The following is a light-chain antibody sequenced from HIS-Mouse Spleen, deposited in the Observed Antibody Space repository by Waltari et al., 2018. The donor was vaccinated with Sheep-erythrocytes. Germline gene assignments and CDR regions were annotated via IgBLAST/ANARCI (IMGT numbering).Light chain of an antibody. J-gene: IGLJ2*01. Sequence: QSALTQPPSASGSPGQSVTISCTGTSSDVGGYNYVSWYQQHPGNAPKLMIYEVSKRPSGVPDRFSGSNSGNTATLTISGTQAMDEADYYCQAWDSSIVVFGGGTKLTVL. CDR3: QAWDSSIVV. V-gene: IGLV2-8*01. CDR1: SSDVGGYNY. CDR2: EVS.